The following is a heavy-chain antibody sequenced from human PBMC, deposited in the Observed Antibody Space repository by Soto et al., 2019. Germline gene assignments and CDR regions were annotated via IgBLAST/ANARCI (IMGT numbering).Heavy chain of an antibody. CDR2: ISGSGGST. D-gene: IGHD3-10*01. J-gene: IGHJ4*02. CDR1: GFTFSNYD. CDR3: AKGPAMIRGVNDY. Sequence: EVQVLESGGGLVQPGGSLRLSCAASGFTFSNYDMSWVRQAPGKGLEWVSGISGSGGSTKYADSVKGRSTISRDNSKNTLFLQMNSLRAEDTAVYYCAKGPAMIRGVNDYLGQGTLVTVSS. V-gene: IGHV3-23*01.